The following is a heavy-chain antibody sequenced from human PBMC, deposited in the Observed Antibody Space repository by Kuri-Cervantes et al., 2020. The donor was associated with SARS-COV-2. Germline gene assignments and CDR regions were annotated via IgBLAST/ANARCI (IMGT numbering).Heavy chain of an antibody. CDR1: GFSFSDYS. D-gene: IGHD5-18*01. CDR3: VRVRYTYGYALDY. V-gene: IGHV3-11*06. J-gene: IGHJ4*02. CDR2: ISNSLTYI. Sequence: GESLKISCVASGFSFSDYSMYWIRQPPGRGLEWVSYISNSLTYINYADSVRGRFTISRANSKNSLYLQMSSLRADDTAVYFCVRVRYTYGYALDYWGRGTLVTVSS.